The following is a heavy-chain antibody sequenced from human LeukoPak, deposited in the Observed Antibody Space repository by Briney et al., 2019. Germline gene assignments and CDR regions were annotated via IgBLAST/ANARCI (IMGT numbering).Heavy chain of an antibody. D-gene: IGHD3-10*01. J-gene: IGHJ5*02. CDR2: IYNSGST. CDR1: GCSISSYY. V-gene: IGHV4-4*07. Sequence: PSETLSLTCTVSGCSISSYYWSWLRQPPGKGLEWVGRIYNSGSTTDNHSLKSRVTMSVDTSKNQFSLKLSPVTAADTAVYYCARDSGTTGEVKFDPWGEGTLVTVSS. CDR3: ARDSGTTGEVKFDP.